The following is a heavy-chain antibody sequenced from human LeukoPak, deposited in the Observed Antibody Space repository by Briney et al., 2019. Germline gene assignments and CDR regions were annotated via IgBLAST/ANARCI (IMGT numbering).Heavy chain of an antibody. D-gene: IGHD6-19*01. CDR3: ARESIAVAEGMDV. J-gene: IGHJ6*02. Sequence: GGSLRLSCAASGFTFSHHYMAWIRQVPGKRLEWISYISNRNTYTKYAGSVKGRFTISRDNAKNSLYLQMNSLTVEDTAVYYSARESIAVAEGMDVWGQGTTVTVS. CDR1: GFTFSHHY. V-gene: IGHV3-11*05. CDR2: ISNRNTYT.